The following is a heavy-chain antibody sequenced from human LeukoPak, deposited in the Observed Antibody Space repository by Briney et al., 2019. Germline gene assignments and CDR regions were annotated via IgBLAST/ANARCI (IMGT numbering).Heavy chain of an antibody. CDR2: ISNNGVNT. J-gene: IGHJ4*02. V-gene: IGHV3-23*01. CDR3: ARDHSGYDLD. Sequence: GGSLRLSCTSSTFTFNDYAMAWVRQAPGKGPEWVSTISNNGVNTHYADSVKGRFTISRDNAKNSLYLQMNSLRAEDTAVYYCARDHSGYDLDWGQGTLVTVSS. CDR1: TFTFNDYA. D-gene: IGHD5-12*01.